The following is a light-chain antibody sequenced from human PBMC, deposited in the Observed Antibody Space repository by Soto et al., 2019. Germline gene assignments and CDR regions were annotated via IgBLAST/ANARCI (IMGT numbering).Light chain of an antibody. CDR1: QRVGSSY. Sequence: EVVLTQSPGTLSLSPGERATRSCRSRQRVGSSYLAWYQQKPGQAPRVLIYGTSSRATGIPDRFRGSGSGTYFTLTISRLEPDDFALYYCQQYGNSPLTFGGGTKVDIK. CDR2: GTS. J-gene: IGKJ4*01. CDR3: QQYGNSPLT. V-gene: IGKV3-20*01.